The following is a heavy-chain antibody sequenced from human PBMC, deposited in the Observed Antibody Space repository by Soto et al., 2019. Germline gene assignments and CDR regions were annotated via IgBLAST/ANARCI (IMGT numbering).Heavy chain of an antibody. D-gene: IGHD5-18*01. CDR2: INHSGST. J-gene: IGHJ5*02. V-gene: IGHV4-34*01. CDR1: GGSFSGYY. CDR3: ARGGIQLWLRSPCPSCRWFDL. Sequence: QVQLQQWGAGLLKPSETLSLTCAVYGGSFSGYYWSWIRQPPGKGLEWIGEINHSGSTNYNPSLMSRVTISVDTSKNQFSLKLSSVTAADTAVYYCARGGIQLWLRSPCPSCRWFDLWGQGTLVTVSS.